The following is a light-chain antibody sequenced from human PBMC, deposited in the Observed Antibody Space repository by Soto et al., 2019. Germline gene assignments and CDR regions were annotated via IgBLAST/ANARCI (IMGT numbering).Light chain of an antibody. Sequence: QSVLTQPPSASGTPGQRVTISCSGSSSNIGSNTVNWYQQLPGTAPTLLIYSNNQRHSGVPDRFSGSKSGTSASLAVNGLQSEDEADYYCAAWDDSLNGPLFGGGTKVTVL. J-gene: IGLJ3*02. CDR2: SNN. V-gene: IGLV1-44*01. CDR1: SSNIGSNT. CDR3: AAWDDSLNGPL.